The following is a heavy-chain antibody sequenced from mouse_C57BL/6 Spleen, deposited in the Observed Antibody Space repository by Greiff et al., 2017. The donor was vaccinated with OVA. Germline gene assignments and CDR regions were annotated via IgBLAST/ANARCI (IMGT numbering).Heavy chain of an antibody. V-gene: IGHV2-6-1*01. CDR1: GFSLTSYG. J-gene: IGHJ2*01. Sequence: VKLQESGPGLVAPSQSLSITCTVSGFSLTSYGVHWVRQPPGKGLEWLVVIWSDGSTTSHYAINSRLSISKDKSKSQVFIKMNSLQTDDTAMYYCARHGDLYYFDYWGQGTTLTVSS. CDR2: IWSDGST. CDR3: ARHGDLYYFDY.